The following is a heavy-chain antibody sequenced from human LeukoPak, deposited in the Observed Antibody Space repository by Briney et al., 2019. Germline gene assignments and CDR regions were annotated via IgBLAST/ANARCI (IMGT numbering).Heavy chain of an antibody. Sequence: PGGSLRLSCAASGFTFSSYAMSWVRQAPGKGLEWVSAISGSGGSTYYADSVKGRFTISRDNSKNTLYLQMNSLGAEDTAVYCRAKDLGYYDSSALSSQHWGQGTLVTVSS. CDR3: AKDLGYYDSSALSSQH. CDR2: ISGSGGST. CDR1: GFTFSSYA. J-gene: IGHJ1*01. V-gene: IGHV3-23*01. D-gene: IGHD3-22*01.